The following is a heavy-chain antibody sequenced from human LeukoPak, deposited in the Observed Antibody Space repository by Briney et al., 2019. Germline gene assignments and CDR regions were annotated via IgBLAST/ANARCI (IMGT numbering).Heavy chain of an antibody. CDR3: AREVSSGTVY. Sequence: ASLKLSCKASGYTFSGDYVRWVRQAPGQGLEWMGRINPNSGGTNYAQKFQGRVTMTRDTSISTAYMQLSRLRSDDTAVYYCAREVSSGTVYWGQGTLVTVSS. CDR2: INPNSGGT. V-gene: IGHV1-2*06. CDR1: GYTFSGDY. D-gene: IGHD3-22*01. J-gene: IGHJ4*02.